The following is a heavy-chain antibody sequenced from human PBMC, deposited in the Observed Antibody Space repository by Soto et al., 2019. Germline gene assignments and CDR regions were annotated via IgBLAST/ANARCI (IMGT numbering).Heavy chain of an antibody. J-gene: IGHJ4*02. CDR1: GVAFINYA. CDR2: ISYDGSNQ. CDR3: AGSIGYYSGLSY. V-gene: IGHV3-30*04. Sequence: GGSLSLSCEASGVAFINYAMHWVRQAPGKGLEWVAVISYDGSNQYYAESVRGRFTISRDNSKNTLYLQMTSLRADDTAIFHCAGSIGYYSGLSYWGLGTLVTVSS. D-gene: IGHD3-22*01.